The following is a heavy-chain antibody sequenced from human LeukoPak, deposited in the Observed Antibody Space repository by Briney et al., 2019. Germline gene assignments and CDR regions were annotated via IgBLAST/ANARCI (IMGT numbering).Heavy chain of an antibody. D-gene: IGHD2-2*01. Sequence: ASVKVSCKASGYTFTDYYIHWVRQAPGQGLEWMGWINLNSGDTYYAQNFQDRVTMTGDTSISTAYMELRSLRSDDTAVYYCARNGAFRCSSTSCLYYFDYWGQGTLVTVSS. CDR1: GYTFTDYY. V-gene: IGHV1-2*02. J-gene: IGHJ4*02. CDR2: INLNSGDT. CDR3: ARNGAFRCSSTSCLYYFDY.